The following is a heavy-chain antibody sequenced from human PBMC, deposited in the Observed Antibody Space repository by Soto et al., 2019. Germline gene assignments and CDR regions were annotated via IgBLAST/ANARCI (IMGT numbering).Heavy chain of an antibody. V-gene: IGHV4-59*01. D-gene: IGHD6-19*01. CDR1: GGSISSYY. Sequence: SETLSLTCTVSGGSISSYYWSWIRQPPGKGLEWIGYIYYSGSTNYNPSLKSRVTISVDTSKNQFFLKLSSVTAADTAVYYCVRESGSSSGWHPFGSWGQGTLATVSS. CDR3: VRESGSSSGWHPFGS. CDR2: IYYSGST. J-gene: IGHJ5*01.